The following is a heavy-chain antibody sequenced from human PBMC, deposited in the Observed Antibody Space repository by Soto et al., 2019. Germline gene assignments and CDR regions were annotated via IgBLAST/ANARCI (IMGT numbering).Heavy chain of an antibody. CDR1: GYSFTSSDYY. J-gene: IGHJ6*02. CDR3: APLSVSLSGPYGIHV. V-gene: IGHV4-39*01. D-gene: IGHD2-15*01. CDR2: MFYSGLT. Sequence: SETLSLTCRVSGYSFTSSDYYWAWIRQPPGKGLEWIGSMFYSGLTYYNPSLKSRVTLSVDTSKNQFSVRLNSVTAADTAVYYCAPLSVSLSGPYGIHVWGQGTTVTVSS.